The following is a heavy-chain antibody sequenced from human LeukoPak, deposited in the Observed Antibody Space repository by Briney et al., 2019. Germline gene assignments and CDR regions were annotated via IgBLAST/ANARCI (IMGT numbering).Heavy chain of an antibody. V-gene: IGHV4-39*01. J-gene: IGHJ5*02. CDR2: IYYSGST. Sequence: SEALSLPCTVSGGSISSSSYYWGWIRQPPGKGLEWIGSIYYSGSTYFNPSLKSRVTISVDTPKNQFSLKLSSVTAADTAVYYCPGGSTSCYGDCWFDPWGQGTLVTVSS. CDR1: GGSISSSSYY. D-gene: IGHD2-2*01. CDR3: PGGSTSCYGDCWFDP.